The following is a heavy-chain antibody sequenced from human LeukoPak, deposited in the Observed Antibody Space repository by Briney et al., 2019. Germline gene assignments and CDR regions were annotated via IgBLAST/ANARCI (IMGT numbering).Heavy chain of an antibody. V-gene: IGHV3-21*01. CDR2: ISSSSSYI. D-gene: IGHD6-6*01. J-gene: IGHJ3*02. CDR1: GFTFSSYS. Sequence: GGSLRLSCAASGFTFSSYSMNRVRQAPGKGLEWVSSISSSSSYIYYADSVKGRFTISRDNAKNSLYLQMNSLRAEDTAVYYCAREASSSLRPDIWGQGTMVTVSS. CDR3: AREASSSLRPDI.